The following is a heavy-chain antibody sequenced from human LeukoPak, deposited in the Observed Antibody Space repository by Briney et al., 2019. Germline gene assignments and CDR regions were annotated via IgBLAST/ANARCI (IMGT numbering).Heavy chain of an antibody. Sequence: SGTLSLTCSVSGDSMTNYHWTWIRQPPGKELEWIGSISYSGTTNYNPSLNSRVTMSVDTSKKQFSLRLNSVTAADTAVYYCVRSGLVRGVSAWGQGTLVTVSS. J-gene: IGHJ4*02. CDR2: ISYSGTT. V-gene: IGHV4-59*01. CDR1: GDSMTNYH. D-gene: IGHD3-10*01. CDR3: VRSGLVRGVSA.